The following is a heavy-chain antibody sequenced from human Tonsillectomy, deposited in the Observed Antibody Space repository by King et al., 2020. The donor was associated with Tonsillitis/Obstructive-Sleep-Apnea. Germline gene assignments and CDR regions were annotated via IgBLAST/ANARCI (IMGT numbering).Heavy chain of an antibody. Sequence: QLVQSGAEVKKPGSSVKVSCKASGGTFSNYAISWVRQAPGQGLEWMGRIIPVVGITHYAQKFQGRVTITADKSTSTAYMELSSLRSEDTAVYYCARERIGLGRWANNWFDRWGQGTLVTVSS. V-gene: IGHV1-69*09. CDR1: GGTFSNYA. CDR2: IIPVVGIT. J-gene: IGHJ5*02. CDR3: ARERIGLGRWANNWFDR. D-gene: IGHD1-26*01.